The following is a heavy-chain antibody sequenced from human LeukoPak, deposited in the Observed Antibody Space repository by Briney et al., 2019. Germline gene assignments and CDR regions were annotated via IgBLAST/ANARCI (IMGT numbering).Heavy chain of an antibody. Sequence: PSETLSLTCTVSGGSISSHYWSWLRQPAGKGLEYIGRIHTSGITNYNPPLKSRVTMSGDTSKNQFYLNLRSVTAADTAVYYCARDLGSNYVYFDYWGQGSPVTVSS. CDR1: GGSISSHY. D-gene: IGHD1-26*01. J-gene: IGHJ4*02. V-gene: IGHV4-4*07. CDR2: IHTSGIT. CDR3: ARDLGSNYVYFDY.